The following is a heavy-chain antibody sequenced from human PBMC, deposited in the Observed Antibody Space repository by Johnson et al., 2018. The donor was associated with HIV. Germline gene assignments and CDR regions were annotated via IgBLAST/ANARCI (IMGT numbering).Heavy chain of an antibody. Sequence: VLLVESGGGLVQPGGSLRLSCAASEFTLSNAWMSWVRQVPGKGLEWVGRIKRKSDGVTTEYAAPVKGRFSISRDDSKNTLYLQMNSLKTEDTAVYYCTTMGLGSSSWRYDAFDIWGQGTMVTVSS. CDR1: EFTLSNAW. V-gene: IGHV3-15*01. D-gene: IGHD6-13*01. CDR3: TTMGLGSSSWRYDAFDI. CDR2: IKRKSDGVTT. J-gene: IGHJ3*02.